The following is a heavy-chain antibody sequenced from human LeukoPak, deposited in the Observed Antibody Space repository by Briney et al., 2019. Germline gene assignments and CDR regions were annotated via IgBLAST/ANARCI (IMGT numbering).Heavy chain of an antibody. CDR2: IYYSGST. Sequence: SETLSLTCTVSGGSLSIYYWSWIRQPPGKGLEWIGYIYYSGSTKYNPPLKSRVTISVDTSKNQFSMKLSSVTAADTAVYYCARENGYKYDYWGQGTLVTVSS. CDR3: ARENGYKYDY. CDR1: GGSLSIYY. V-gene: IGHV4-59*01. J-gene: IGHJ4*02. D-gene: IGHD5-24*01.